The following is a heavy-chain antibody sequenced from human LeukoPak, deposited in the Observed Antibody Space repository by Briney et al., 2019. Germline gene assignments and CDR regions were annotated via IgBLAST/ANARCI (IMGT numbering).Heavy chain of an antibody. Sequence: PSETLSLTCAVYGGSFSGYYWSWIRQPPGKGLEWIGYIYYSGSTNYNPSLKSRVTISVDTSKNQFSLKLSSVTAADTAVYYCARLPRFGEPNWFDPWGQGTLVTVSS. CDR3: ARLPRFGEPNWFDP. CDR2: IYYSGST. J-gene: IGHJ5*02. D-gene: IGHD3-10*01. CDR1: GGSFSGYY. V-gene: IGHV4-59*08.